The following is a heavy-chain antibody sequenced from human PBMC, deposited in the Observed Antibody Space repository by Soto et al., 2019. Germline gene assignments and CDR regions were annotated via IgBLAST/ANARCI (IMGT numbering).Heavy chain of an antibody. D-gene: IGHD3-16*01. CDR1: GFSLTTSGRG. CDR2: FFWGDDK. CDR3: AHRLAMMDAFNG. V-gene: IGHV2-5*02. J-gene: IGHJ3*01. Sequence: QITWKESGPTLVKPTQTLTLTCTFSGFSLTTSGRGVGWIRQPPGKALGWLALFFWGDDKRYSPSLKTSITISKDTSKNQVVLTMTNMGPEDTATYCCAHRLAMMDAFNGWGQGTVVNVSS.